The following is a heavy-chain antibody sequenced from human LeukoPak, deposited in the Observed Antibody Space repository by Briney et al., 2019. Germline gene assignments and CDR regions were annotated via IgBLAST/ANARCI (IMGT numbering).Heavy chain of an antibody. CDR3: ARPSGSYSSDAFDI. CDR2: IYYSGST. D-gene: IGHD1-26*01. Sequence: PSETLSLTCTVSGGSISSYYWSWIRQPPGKGLEWIGYIYYSGSTNYNPSLKSRVTISVDTSKNQFSLKLSSVTAADTAVYYCARPSGSYSSDAFDIWGQGTMVTVSS. J-gene: IGHJ3*02. V-gene: IGHV4-59*08. CDR1: GGSISSYY.